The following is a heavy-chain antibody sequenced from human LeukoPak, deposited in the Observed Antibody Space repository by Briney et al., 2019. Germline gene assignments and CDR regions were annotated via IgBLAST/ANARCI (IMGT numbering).Heavy chain of an antibody. CDR3: ARETLVGTTNYFDY. J-gene: IGHJ4*02. Sequence: SETLSLTCSVSGGSMNTFYWTWIRQPAGKGLEWIGRVYTSGFTKYNPSFRSRVSRSVDTSKKQLSLMLTSLTAADTAVYYYARETLVGTTNYFDYWGQGALVTVSS. D-gene: IGHD1-14*01. CDR1: GGSMNTFY. V-gene: IGHV4-4*07. CDR2: VYTSGFT.